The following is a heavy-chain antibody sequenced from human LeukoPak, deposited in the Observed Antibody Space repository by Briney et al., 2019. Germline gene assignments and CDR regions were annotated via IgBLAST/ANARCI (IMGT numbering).Heavy chain of an antibody. D-gene: IGHD2-2*01. CDR3: ARAGDIVVLPDY. Sequence: ASVKVSCKVSGYTLTELSMHWVRQAPGKGLEWMGGFDPEDGETIYAQKFQGRVTITADESTSTAYMELSSLRSEDTAVYYCARAGDIVVLPDYWGQGTLVTVSS. CDR1: GYTLTELS. V-gene: IGHV1-24*01. J-gene: IGHJ4*02. CDR2: FDPEDGET.